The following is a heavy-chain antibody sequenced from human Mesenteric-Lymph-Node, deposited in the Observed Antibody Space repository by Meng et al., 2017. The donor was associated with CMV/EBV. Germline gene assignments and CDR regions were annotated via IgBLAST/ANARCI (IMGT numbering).Heavy chain of an antibody. CDR3: AREREECSSTSCSRRFDP. J-gene: IGHJ5*02. D-gene: IGHD2-2*01. V-gene: IGHV3-74*01. CDR2: INSDGSST. CDR1: GFTFSSYW. Sequence: GESLKISCAASGFTFSSYWMHWVRQAPGKGLVWVSRINSDGSSTSYADSVKGRFTISRDNAKNTLYLQMNSLRAEDTAVYYCAREREECSSTSCSRRFDPWGQGTLVTVSS.